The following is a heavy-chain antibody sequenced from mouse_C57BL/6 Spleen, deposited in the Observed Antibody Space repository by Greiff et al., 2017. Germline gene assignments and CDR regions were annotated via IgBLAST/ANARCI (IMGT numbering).Heavy chain of an antibody. Sequence: QVQLQQPGPGLVQPSQTLSITCTASGFSLTSYGVPWVRQSPGKGLEWLGGSGSGGSTDYNAAFISRLGISKDNSTSHVFFKMNSLQADDTAIYYCARRGTGTWFAYWGQGTLVTVSA. J-gene: IGHJ3*01. D-gene: IGHD4-1*01. CDR1: GFSLTSYG. CDR3: ARRGTGTWFAY. CDR2: SGSGGST. V-gene: IGHV2-2*01.